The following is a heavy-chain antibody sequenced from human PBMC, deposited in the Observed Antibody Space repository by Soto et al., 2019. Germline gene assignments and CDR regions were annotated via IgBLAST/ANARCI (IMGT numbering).Heavy chain of an antibody. Sequence: GGSLRLSCAASGFTFSSYAMSWVRQAPGKGLEWVSAISGSGGSTYYADSVKGRFTISRDNSKNTLYLQMNSLRAEDTSVYYCAKNHRPGIAVALFDYWGQGTLVTVSS. CDR1: GFTFSSYA. D-gene: IGHD6-19*01. CDR3: AKNHRPGIAVALFDY. CDR2: ISGSGGST. V-gene: IGHV3-23*01. J-gene: IGHJ4*02.